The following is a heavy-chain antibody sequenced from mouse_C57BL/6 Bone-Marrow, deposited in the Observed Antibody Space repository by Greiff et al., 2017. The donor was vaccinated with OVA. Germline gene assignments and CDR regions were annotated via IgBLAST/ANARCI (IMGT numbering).Heavy chain of an antibody. J-gene: IGHJ1*03. CDR1: GYTFTSYW. D-gene: IGHD1-1*01. V-gene: IGHV1-64*01. CDR3: ARNYYYGSSWYVDV. CDR2: IHPNSGST. Sequence: QVQLQQPGAELVQPGASVKLSCKASGYTFTSYWMHWVKQRPGQGLEWIGMIHPNSGSTNYNEKFKSKATLTVDKSSSTAYMQLSSLTSEDSAVYYCARNYYYGSSWYVDVWGTGTTVTVSS.